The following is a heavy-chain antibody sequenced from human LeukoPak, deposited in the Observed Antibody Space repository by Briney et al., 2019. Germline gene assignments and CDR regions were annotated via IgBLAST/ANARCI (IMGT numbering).Heavy chain of an antibody. J-gene: IGHJ4*02. CDR1: GGSIISYY. Sequence: SETLSLTCTVSGGSIISYYWSWIRPPAGKELEWIGRIYTSGCTTYNPSRNSRLTMAVDTSKNQLSLQLSSATDTATDVYYCASRASSSWYYDYWGQGTLVTVSS. CDR3: ASRASSSWYYDY. D-gene: IGHD6-13*01. CDR2: IYTSGCT. V-gene: IGHV4-4*07.